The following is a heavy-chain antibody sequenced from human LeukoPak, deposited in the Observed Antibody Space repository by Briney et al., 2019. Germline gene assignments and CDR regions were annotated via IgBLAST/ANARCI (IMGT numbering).Heavy chain of an antibody. CDR1: GFTFSSYG. J-gene: IGHJ4*02. Sequence: GRSLRLSCAASGFTFSSYGMHWVRQAPGKGLEWVAVISYDGSNKYYADSVKGRFTISRDNSKNTLYLQMNSLRAEDTAVYYCAKPLVSGDWGQGTLVTVSS. CDR3: AKPLVSGD. CDR2: ISYDGSNK. D-gene: IGHD2-21*01. V-gene: IGHV3-30*18.